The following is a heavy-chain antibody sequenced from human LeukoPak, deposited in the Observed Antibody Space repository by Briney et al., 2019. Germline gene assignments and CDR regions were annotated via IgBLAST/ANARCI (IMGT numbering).Heavy chain of an antibody. V-gene: IGHV4-30-2*01. CDR3: ARGKPAFDL. J-gene: IGHJ2*01. CDR2: IYHSGST. CDR1: GGSISSGGYS. Sequence: SETLSLTCAVSGGSISSGGYSWSWIRQPPGEGLEWIGYIYHSGSTYYNPSLKSRVTISVDRSKNQFSLKLSSVTAADTAVYYCARGKPAFDLWGRGTLVTVSS.